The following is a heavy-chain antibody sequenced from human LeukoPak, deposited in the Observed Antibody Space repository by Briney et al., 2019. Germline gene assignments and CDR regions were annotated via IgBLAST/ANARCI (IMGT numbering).Heavy chain of an antibody. J-gene: IGHJ4*02. Sequence: PGGSLRLSCAASGFTFSSYAMSWVRQAPGKGLEWVAVISYDGSNKYYADSVKGRFTISRDNSKNTLYLQMNSLRPEDTAVYYCANADTTWGVSSSWSGRFDYWGQGTLVTVSS. V-gene: IGHV3-30*18. CDR3: ANADTTWGVSSSWSGRFDY. CDR2: ISYDGSNK. CDR1: GFTFSSYA. D-gene: IGHD6-13*01.